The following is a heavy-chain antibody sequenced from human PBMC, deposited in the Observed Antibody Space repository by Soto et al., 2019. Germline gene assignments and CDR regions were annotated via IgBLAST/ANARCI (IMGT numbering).Heavy chain of an antibody. CDR2: IYYSGST. J-gene: IGHJ4*02. CDR1: GGSISSYY. CDR3: ARDSSSWPFDY. Sequence: SETLSLTCTVSGGSISSYYWSWIRQPPGKGLEWVGYIYYSGSTNYNPSLKSRVTISVDTSKNQFSLKLSSVTAADTAVYYCARDSSSWPFDYWGQGTLVTVSP. D-gene: IGHD6-13*01. V-gene: IGHV4-59*01.